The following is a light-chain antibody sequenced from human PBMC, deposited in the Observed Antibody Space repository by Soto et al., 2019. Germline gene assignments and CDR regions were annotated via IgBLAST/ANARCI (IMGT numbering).Light chain of an antibody. V-gene: IGLV2-14*01. CDR3: SSYSSSILV. J-gene: IGLJ1*01. Sequence: QSALTQPASVSGSPGQSITIACTGTSSDVGGYKYVSWYQQHPGKAPKLMIYEVSNRPSGVSNRFSGSKSGNTASLTISGLHAEYEADYYCSSYSSSILVFGTVTKLTVL. CDR2: EVS. CDR1: SSDVGGYKY.